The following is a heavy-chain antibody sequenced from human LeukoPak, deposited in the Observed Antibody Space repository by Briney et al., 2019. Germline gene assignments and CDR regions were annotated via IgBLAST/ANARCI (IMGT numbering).Heavy chain of an antibody. CDR1: GFTFSTYA. D-gene: IGHD2-15*01. Sequence: GGSLRLSCAGSGFTFSTYAMHWVRQAPGKGLEWVSSIGRDSDYIYYAESVKGRFTISRDNAKNSLYLQMNSLSAEDTAVYYCARGCGGGTCYLSVYWGQGTLVTVSS. CDR2: IGRDSDYI. CDR3: ARGCGGGTCYLSVY. V-gene: IGHV3-21*01. J-gene: IGHJ4*02.